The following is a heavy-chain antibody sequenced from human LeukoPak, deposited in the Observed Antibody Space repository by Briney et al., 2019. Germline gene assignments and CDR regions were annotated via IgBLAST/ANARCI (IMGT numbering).Heavy chain of an antibody. D-gene: IGHD6-19*01. CDR3: ARVPGSGWYGDAFDI. CDR1: GFTFSSYG. CDR2: IWYDGSNK. Sequence: PGGSLRLSCAASGFTFSSYGMHWVRQAPGKGLEWVAVIWYDGSNKYYADSVKGRFTISRDNSKNTLYLQMNSLRAEDTAVYYCARVPGSGWYGDAFDIWGQGAMVTVSS. V-gene: IGHV3-33*01. J-gene: IGHJ3*02.